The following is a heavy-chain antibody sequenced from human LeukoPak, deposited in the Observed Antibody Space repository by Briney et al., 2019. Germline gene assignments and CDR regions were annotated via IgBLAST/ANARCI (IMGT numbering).Heavy chain of an antibody. CDR1: GFTFSSYW. Sequence: GGSLRLSCAASGFTFSSYWMSWVRQAPGKGLEWVSNIKQDGSEKYYVDSVRGRFTISRDNAKNSLYLQMNSLRAEDTAVYFASTVSGSYRASYFQYWGEGTLVTVSS. V-gene: IGHV3-7*01. CDR3: STVSGSYRASYFQY. CDR2: IKQDGSEK. J-gene: IGHJ1*01. D-gene: IGHD1-26*01.